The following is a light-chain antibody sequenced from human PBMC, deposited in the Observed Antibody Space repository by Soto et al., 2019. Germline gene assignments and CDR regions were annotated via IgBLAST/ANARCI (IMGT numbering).Light chain of an antibody. CDR2: GAS. CDR1: QSVSSN. V-gene: IGKV3-15*01. J-gene: IGKJ2*01. CDR3: QQYNNWPPWVMVT. Sequence: EIVMTQSPATLSVSPGERATLSCRASQSVSSNLAWYQQKPGQAPRLLIYGASTRATGIPARFSGSGSGTEFTLTISSLQSEDFAVYYCQQYNNWPPWVMVTFGQGTKLEIK.